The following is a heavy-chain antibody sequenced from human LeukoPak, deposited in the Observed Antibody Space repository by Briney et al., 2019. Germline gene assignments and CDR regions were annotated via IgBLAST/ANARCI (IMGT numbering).Heavy chain of an antibody. CDR1: GGSISSYY. D-gene: IGHD6-13*01. CDR2: IYYSGST. CDR3: AREVQLRQQLVFDY. V-gene: IGHV4-59*12. J-gene: IGHJ4*02. Sequence: PSETLSLTCTVSGGSISSYYWSWIRQPPGKGLEWIGYIYYSGSTNYNPSLKSRVTISVDTSKNQFSLKLSSVTAADTAVYYCAREVQLRQQLVFDYWGQGTLVTVSS.